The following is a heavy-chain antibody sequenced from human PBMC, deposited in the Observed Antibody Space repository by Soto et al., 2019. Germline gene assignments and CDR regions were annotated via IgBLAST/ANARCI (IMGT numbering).Heavy chain of an antibody. CDR3: ARSRYCSSTSCYVINWFDP. V-gene: IGHV4-39*01. CDR2: IYYSGST. J-gene: IGHJ5*02. CDR1: GGSISSSSYY. D-gene: IGHD2-2*01. Sequence: SETLSLTCTVSGGSISSSSYYWGWIRQPPGKGLEWIGSIYYSGSTYYNPSLKSRVTISVDTSKNQFSLKLSSVTAADTAVYYCARSRYCSSTSCYVINWFDPWGQGTLVTVSS.